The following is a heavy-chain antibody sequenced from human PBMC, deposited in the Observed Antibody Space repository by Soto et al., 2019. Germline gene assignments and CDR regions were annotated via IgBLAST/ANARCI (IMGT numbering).Heavy chain of an antibody. J-gene: IGHJ4*02. V-gene: IGHV1-69*01. D-gene: IGHD1-1*01. CDR3: SSDACRGYPYVFDS. CDR1: EGTFNSYA. CDR2: IIPYYNTL. Sequence: QAQVVQSGAEVRKPGSSVKLSCKASEGTFNSYAIAWVRQAPGQGLEGMGGIIPYYNTLNYAQKCQDRVTITADDSTNTVYMELSSLRSDDTAVYFCSSDACRGYPYVFDSWAQGTLVTVSS.